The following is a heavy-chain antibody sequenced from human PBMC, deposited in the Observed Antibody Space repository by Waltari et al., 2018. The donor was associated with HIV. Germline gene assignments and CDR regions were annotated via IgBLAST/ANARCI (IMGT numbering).Heavy chain of an antibody. Sequence: EVQLLESGGGLVQPGGSMRLFCAASGFTFSSYAMSWVPQAPGKGLDGVSAIGGSGGRTYDAGAGKGRFTISRGNSKNTRYLQMNSLRAEDTAVYYCAKGFKYCSSTSCYGMDVWGQGTTVTVSS. CDR3: AKGFKYCSSTSCYGMDV. D-gene: IGHD2-2*01. CDR2: IGGSGGRT. J-gene: IGHJ6*02. V-gene: IGHV3-23*01. CDR1: GFTFSSYA.